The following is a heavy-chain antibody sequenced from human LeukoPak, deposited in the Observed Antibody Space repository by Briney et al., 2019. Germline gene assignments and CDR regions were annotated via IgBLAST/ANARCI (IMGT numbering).Heavy chain of an antibody. Sequence: KPSETLSLTCTVSGGSISSSSYYWGWIRQPPGKGLEWIGSIYYSGSTYYNPSLKSRVTISVDTSKNQFSLKLSSVTAADTAVYYCARGVRGVTWHYWGQGTLVTVSS. CDR3: ARGVRGVTWHY. J-gene: IGHJ4*02. CDR1: GGSISSSSYY. D-gene: IGHD3-10*01. CDR2: IYYSGST. V-gene: IGHV4-39*01.